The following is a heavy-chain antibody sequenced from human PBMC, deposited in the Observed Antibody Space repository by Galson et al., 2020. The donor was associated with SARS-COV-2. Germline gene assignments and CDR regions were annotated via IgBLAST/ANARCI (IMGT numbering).Heavy chain of an antibody. J-gene: IGHJ5*02. CDR3: ATAFSYQMLPLNL. CDR2: FDPEYGDT. V-gene: IGHV1-24*01. Sequence: ASVTVSCKVSGYTLTELSMQWVRQAPGKGLEWMGGFDPEYGDTLYAQKLQGRVTMTEDTSTDTAYMELSSLRSEDTAVYYCATAFSYQMLPLNLWGQGTLVTVSS. CDR1: GYTLTELS. D-gene: IGHD2-2*01.